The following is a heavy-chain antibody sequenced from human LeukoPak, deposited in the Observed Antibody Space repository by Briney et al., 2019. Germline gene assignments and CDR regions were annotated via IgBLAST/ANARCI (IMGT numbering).Heavy chain of an antibody. V-gene: IGHV4-39*01. CDR1: GGSISSYY. J-gene: IGHJ5*02. Sequence: PSETLSLTCTVSGGSISSYYWGWLRQPPGEGLEWIGSVYSNGRTYYNPSLKSRVTVSVDTSRNQFSLKLYSVTAADTAVYYCARPIRRLGDTVFSWFDPWGQGTLVTVSS. D-gene: IGHD1-26*01. CDR2: VYSNGRT. CDR3: ARPIRRLGDTVFSWFDP.